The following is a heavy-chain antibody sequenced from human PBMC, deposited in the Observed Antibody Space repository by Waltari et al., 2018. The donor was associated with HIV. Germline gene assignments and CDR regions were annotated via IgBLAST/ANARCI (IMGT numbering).Heavy chain of an antibody. CDR2: INPTTWTT. D-gene: IGHD2-21*02. Sequence: QVQLVQSGAEVREPGASVRLSCRASGYTFNSYYINWVRQAPGKGLEWMGIINPTTWTTNDGQNFQGRVTMTRDTSTGTVYMELRSLTSEDTAVYYCARDGPHIVVVTVRTTDGFDIWGQGTMVIVSS. CDR1: GYTFNSYY. J-gene: IGHJ3*02. CDR3: ARDGPHIVVVTVRTTDGFDI. V-gene: IGHV1-46*02.